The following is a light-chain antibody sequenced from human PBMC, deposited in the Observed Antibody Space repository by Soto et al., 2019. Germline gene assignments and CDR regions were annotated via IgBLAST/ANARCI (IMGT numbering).Light chain of an antibody. J-gene: IGKJ1*01. V-gene: IGKV4-1*01. CDR2: WAS. CDR1: QSVLYSSNNKNY. CDR3: QQYYSTPGT. Sequence: DIVMTQSPDSLTVSLGERATINCKSSQSVLYSSNNKNYLAWYQQKPGQPPKLLIYWASTRESGVPDRVSGSGSGTDFTLTNSSLQAEDVPVYYCQQYYSTPGTFGQGTKVEIK.